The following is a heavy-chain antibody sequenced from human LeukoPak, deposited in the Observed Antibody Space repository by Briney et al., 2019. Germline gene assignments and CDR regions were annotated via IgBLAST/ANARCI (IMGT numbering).Heavy chain of an antibody. J-gene: IGHJ6*03. CDR1: GGSFSGYY. CDR2: INHSGST. CDR3: ARGPSDYDFLSGYSIYYMDV. Sequence: SETLSLTCAVYGGSFSGYYWSWIRQPPGKGLEWIGEINHSGSTNYNPSLKSRVTISVDTSKNQFSLKLSSVTAADTAVYYCARGPSDYDFLSGYSIYYMDVWGKGTTVTVSS. D-gene: IGHD3-3*01. V-gene: IGHV4-34*01.